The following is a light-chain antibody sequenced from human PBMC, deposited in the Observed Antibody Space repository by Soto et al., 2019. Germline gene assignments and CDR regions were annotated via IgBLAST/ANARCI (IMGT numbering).Light chain of an antibody. V-gene: IGKV1-27*01. J-gene: IGKJ4*01. CDR2: AAS. Sequence: DIQMTQSPSSLSASVGDRVTITCRASQGISNYLASYQQKPGKPPKLLIYAASTLQSGVPSRFSGSGSGTDFTLTISSLQPEDVATYYCQKYTSALGLTFGGGTKVEIK. CDR3: QKYTSALGLT. CDR1: QGISNY.